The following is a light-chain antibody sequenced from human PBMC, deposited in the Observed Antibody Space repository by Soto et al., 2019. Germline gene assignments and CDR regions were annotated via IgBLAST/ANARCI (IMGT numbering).Light chain of an antibody. CDR2: VPS. CDR1: QSVSAN. CDR3: QQYNNWPPGT. J-gene: IGKJ2*02. Sequence: EIVMTQSPATLSVSPGERATLSCRASQSVSANLAWYQQKPGQAPRLLIYVPSTRATGIPARFSGSGSGTEFTLTISSLQSEDFAVYYCQQYNNWPPGTFGQGTKLEI. V-gene: IGKV3D-15*01.